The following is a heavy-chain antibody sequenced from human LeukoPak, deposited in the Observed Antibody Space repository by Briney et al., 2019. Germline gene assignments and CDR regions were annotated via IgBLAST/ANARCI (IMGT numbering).Heavy chain of an antibody. D-gene: IGHD2-15*01. J-gene: IGHJ4*02. CDR1: GGSFSGYY. CDR2: INHSGST. CDR3: ARGEVVVAASFDY. V-gene: IGHV4-34*01. Sequence: SETLSLTCAVYGGSFSGYYWSWIRQPPGKGLGWIGEINHSGSTNYNPSLKSRVTISVDTSKNQFSLKLSSVTAADTAVYYCARGEVVVAASFDYWGQGTLVTVSS.